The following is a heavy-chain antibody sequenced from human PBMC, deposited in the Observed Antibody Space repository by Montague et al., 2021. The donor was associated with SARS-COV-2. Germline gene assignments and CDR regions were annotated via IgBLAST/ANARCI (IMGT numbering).Heavy chain of an antibody. Sequence: SETLSLTCTVSGGSISSYYWSWIRQPPVKGLEWIGYMYYSGSTNYNPSLKSRVTLSVDTSKNQFSLKLSSVTAADTAVYYCARDFDYWGQGTLVTVSS. J-gene: IGHJ4*02. CDR2: MYYSGST. CDR3: ARDFDY. CDR1: GGSISSYY. V-gene: IGHV4-59*13.